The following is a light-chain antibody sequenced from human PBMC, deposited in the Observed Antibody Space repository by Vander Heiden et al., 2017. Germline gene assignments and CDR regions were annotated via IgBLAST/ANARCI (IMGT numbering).Light chain of an antibody. CDR1: KGISNY. J-gene: IGKJ2*01. V-gene: IGKV1-16*02. Sequence: DIQMNQSPSSLSASVGDRVTITCRASKGISNYLAWFQQKPGKAPQSLIYAASRLQSGVPSKFSGFGSGTDFTLTISSLQPEDFATYYCQQYSSYPPTFGQGTKLEIK. CDR2: AAS. CDR3: QQYSSYPPT.